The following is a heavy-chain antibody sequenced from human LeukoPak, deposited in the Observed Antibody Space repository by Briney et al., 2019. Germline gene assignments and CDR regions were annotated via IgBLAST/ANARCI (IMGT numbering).Heavy chain of an antibody. CDR1: GGSISSYY. Sequence: PSETLSLTCTVSGGSISSYYWSWIRQPPGKGLEWIGYIYYSGSTNYNPSLKSRVTISVDTSKNQFSLKLSSVTAADTAVYYCARRGRKLKYCSGGSCYDAFDIWGQGTMVTVSS. V-gene: IGHV4-59*12. D-gene: IGHD2-15*01. CDR2: IYYSGST. CDR3: ARRGRKLKYCSGGSCYDAFDI. J-gene: IGHJ3*02.